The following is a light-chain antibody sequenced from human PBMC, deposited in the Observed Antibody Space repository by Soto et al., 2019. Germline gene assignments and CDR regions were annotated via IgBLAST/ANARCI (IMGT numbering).Light chain of an antibody. CDR1: SSNIGSNT. CDR3: AAWDDRMNGVV. V-gene: IGLV1-44*01. CDR2: SNN. Sequence: QSVLTQPPSASVTPGQRVTISCSGSSSNIGSNTVNWYQQLPGTATKLLIYSNNQRPSGVPDRFSGSKSGTSASLAISGLQSEDEADYYCAAWDDRMNGVVFGGGT. J-gene: IGLJ2*01.